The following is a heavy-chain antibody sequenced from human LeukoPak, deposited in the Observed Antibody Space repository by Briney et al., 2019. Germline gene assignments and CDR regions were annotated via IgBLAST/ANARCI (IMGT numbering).Heavy chain of an antibody. V-gene: IGHV3-74*01. D-gene: IGHD2-2*01. CDR1: GFTFSSFW. CDR2: INTDGNDA. Sequence: QPGGSLRLSCAASGFTFSSFWMHWVRQAPGKGLVWVSRINTDGNDATYADSVKGRFTISRDNAKRTLYLQMKSLRAEDTGVFYCARGGKLEPPALASWGRGTRVTVSS. J-gene: IGHJ4*02. CDR3: ARGGKLEPPALAS.